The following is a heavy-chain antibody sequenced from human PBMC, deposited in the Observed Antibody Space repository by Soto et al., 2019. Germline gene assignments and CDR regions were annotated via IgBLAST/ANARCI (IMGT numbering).Heavy chain of an antibody. CDR2: ISSSSSTI. J-gene: IGHJ5*02. V-gene: IGHV3-48*01. Sequence: TGGSLRLSCAASGLTFSSYSMNWVRQAPGKGLEWVSYISSSSSTIYYADSVKGRFTISRDNAKNSLYLQMNSLRAEDTAVYYCARAYYYDSSGYLNWFDPWGQGTLVTVSS. CDR3: ARAYYYDSSGYLNWFDP. CDR1: GLTFSSYS. D-gene: IGHD3-22*01.